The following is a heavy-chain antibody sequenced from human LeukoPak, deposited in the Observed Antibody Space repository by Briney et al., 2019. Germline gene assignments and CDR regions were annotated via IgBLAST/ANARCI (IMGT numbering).Heavy chain of an antibody. CDR1: GFTFSSYE. D-gene: IGHD4-17*01. V-gene: IGHV3-48*03. Sequence: GGSLRLSCAASGFTFSSYEMNWVRQAPGKGLEWVSYISSSGSTIYYADSVKGRFTISRDNAKNSLFLQMNSLRAEDTAVYYCAKDYGDYVYYYYMDVWGKGTTVTVSS. CDR2: ISSSGSTI. CDR3: AKDYGDYVYYYYMDV. J-gene: IGHJ6*03.